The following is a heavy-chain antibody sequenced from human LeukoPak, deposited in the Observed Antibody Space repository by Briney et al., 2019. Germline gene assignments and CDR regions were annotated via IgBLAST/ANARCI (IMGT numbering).Heavy chain of an antibody. V-gene: IGHV4-34*01. CDR1: GESFSGYY. D-gene: IGHD2/OR15-2a*01. Sequence: SETLSLTCAVYGESFSGYYWSRIRQPPGKGLEWMGDINHSGSNNYNPSLKSRVSISVDTSKNQFSLKLSSVTAADTAVYYCARAMAAPYFHYGMDVWGKGTTVTVSS. J-gene: IGHJ6*04. CDR2: INHSGSN. CDR3: ARAMAAPYFHYGMDV.